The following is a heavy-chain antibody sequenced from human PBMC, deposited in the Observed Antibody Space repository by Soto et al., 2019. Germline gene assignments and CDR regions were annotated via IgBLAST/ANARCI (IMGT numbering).Heavy chain of an antibody. D-gene: IGHD3-10*01. CDR2: IKSKTDGGTT. Sequence: EVQLVESGGGLVKPGGSLRLSCAASGFTFSNAWMSWVRQAPGKGLEWVGRIKSKTDGGTTDYAAPMKGRFTISRDDSKNTMYLQMNSLKTEDTAVYYCTTEGLLWFGELWCWGQGTMVTVSS. J-gene: IGHJ4*02. CDR3: TTEGLLWFGELWC. V-gene: IGHV3-15*01. CDR1: GFTFSNAW.